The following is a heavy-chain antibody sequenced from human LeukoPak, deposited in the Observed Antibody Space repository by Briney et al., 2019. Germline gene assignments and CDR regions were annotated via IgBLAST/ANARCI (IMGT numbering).Heavy chain of an antibody. D-gene: IGHD4-17*01. V-gene: IGHV4-59*11. CDR1: GGSISGHY. J-gene: IGHJ4*02. CDR2: VHNSGST. CDR3: ARGSTTVTTVDY. Sequence: SETLSLTCTVSGGSISGHYWSWIRPPPGKGLERIGYVHNSGSTNYNPSLKSRVSISANTSKTQFSLKLSSVTAADTAVYYCARGSTTVTTVDYWGQGTLVTVSS.